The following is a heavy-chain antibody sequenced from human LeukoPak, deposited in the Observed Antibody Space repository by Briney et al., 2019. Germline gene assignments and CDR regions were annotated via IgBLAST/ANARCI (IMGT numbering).Heavy chain of an antibody. CDR2: ISGTSSDT. CDR3: TGTTRVPDN. J-gene: IGHJ4*02. D-gene: IGHD4-17*01. V-gene: IGHV3-11*06. Sequence: GGSLRLSCAASGFTFSDYYMSWFRQAPGKGLECISYISGTSSDTNYADSVRGRYIISRDNVKNSLYLEMNSLRAEDTAVYYCTGTTRVPDNWGQGTLVTVSS. CDR1: GFTFSDYY.